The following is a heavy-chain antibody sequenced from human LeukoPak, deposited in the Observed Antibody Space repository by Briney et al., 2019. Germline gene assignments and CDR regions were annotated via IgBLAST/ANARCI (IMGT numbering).Heavy chain of an antibody. J-gene: IGHJ3*02. CDR3: VRDLLGSDYGFDT. V-gene: IGHV3-21*01. Sequence: GGSLRLSCAASGFTFSIYSINWVRQAPGKGLEWVSSISSSSSYIYYADSVKGRFTISRDNVKNSLYLQMNSLRAEDTAMYYCVRDLLGSDYGFDTWGQGTMVTVSS. D-gene: IGHD3-10*01. CDR1: GFTFSIYS. CDR2: ISSSSSYI.